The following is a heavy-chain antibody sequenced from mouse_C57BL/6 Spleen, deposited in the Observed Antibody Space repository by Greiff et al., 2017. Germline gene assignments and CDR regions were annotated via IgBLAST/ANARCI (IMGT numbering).Heavy chain of an antibody. J-gene: IGHJ2*01. D-gene: IGHD2-1*01. V-gene: IGHV5-9*01. CDR2: ISGGGGNT. CDR1: GFTFSSYT. Sequence: EVKLQESGGGLVKPGGSLKLSCAASGFTFSSYTMSWVRQTPEKRLEWVATISGGGGNTYYPDSVKGRFTISRDNAKNTLYLQMSSLRSEDTALYYCARQVTGFDYWGQGTTLTVSS. CDR3: ARQVTGFDY.